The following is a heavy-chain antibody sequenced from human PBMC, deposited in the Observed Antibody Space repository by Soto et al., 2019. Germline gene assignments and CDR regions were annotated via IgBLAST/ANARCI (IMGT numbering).Heavy chain of an antibody. CDR3: APLSVSLSRPHGIHV. Sequence: SETLSLTCSVSGYSVTSSDYYCSWIRQPPGRGVEWSGGMFYSGLTYYNPSLKSRVTLSVDTSKTQFSVRLNSVTAADTAVYYCAPLSVSLSRPHGIHVWGQGTTVTVSS. CDR1: GYSVTSSDYY. D-gene: IGHD6-6*01. CDR2: MFYSGLT. J-gene: IGHJ6*02. V-gene: IGHV4-39*01.